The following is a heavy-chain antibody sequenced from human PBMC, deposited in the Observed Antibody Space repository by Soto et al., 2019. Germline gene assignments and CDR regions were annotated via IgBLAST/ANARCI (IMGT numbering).Heavy chain of an antibody. J-gene: IGHJ3*01. Sequence: EVQLVESGGGLVQPGEYLRLSCEASGFTFDYYWMHWVRQAPGKGLVWVSRVHSDGTTTTYADSVKGRFTISRDNARNTVSLQMSSLRAEDTAIYYCARGDRGGFDLWGHGTVVTVSS. CDR2: VHSDGTTT. CDR1: GFTFDYYW. D-gene: IGHD3-10*01. V-gene: IGHV3-74*01. CDR3: ARGDRGGFDL.